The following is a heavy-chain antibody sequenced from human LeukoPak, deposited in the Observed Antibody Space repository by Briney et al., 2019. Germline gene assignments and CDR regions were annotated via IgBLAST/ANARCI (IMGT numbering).Heavy chain of an antibody. CDR3: ARVGEKYVWGSYRYDAFDI. V-gene: IGHV1-69*13. Sequence: AASVKVSCKASGGTSSSYAISWVRQAPGQGLEWMGGIIPIFGTANYAQKIQGRVTITEDESTSTAYMELSSLRSEDTAAYYCARVGEKYVWGSYRYDAFDIWGQGTMVTVSS. J-gene: IGHJ3*02. CDR1: GGTSSSYA. D-gene: IGHD3-16*02. CDR2: IIPIFGTA.